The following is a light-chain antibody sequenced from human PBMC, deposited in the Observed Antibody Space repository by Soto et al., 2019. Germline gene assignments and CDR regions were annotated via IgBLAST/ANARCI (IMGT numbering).Light chain of an antibody. J-gene: IGLJ1*01. V-gene: IGLV1-47*01. CDR3: AGWDDSLHGLL. CDR1: SSNIGTNY. Sequence: SVLTQPPSASGTPGQRVTISCSGGSSNIGTNYVYWYQQLPGTAPKLLIYRNNLRPSGVPDRFSASKSGTSASLAISGLRSEDEADYFCAGWDDSLHGLLFGAGTKVTGL. CDR2: RNN.